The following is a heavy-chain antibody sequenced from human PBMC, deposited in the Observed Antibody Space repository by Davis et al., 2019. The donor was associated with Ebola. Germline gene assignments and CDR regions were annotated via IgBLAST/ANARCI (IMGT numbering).Heavy chain of an antibody. Sequence: GESLKIPCAAPEITFSNCVMHWVRQAPGKGLEWVALISYDVYNTFYADSVKGRFTISRDNSKSTLYLQMNSLRAEDTAVYYCARDRDYGGNSALGYWGQGTLVTVSS. CDR2: ISYDVYNT. CDR1: EITFSNCV. J-gene: IGHJ4*02. D-gene: IGHD4-23*01. CDR3: ARDRDYGGNSALGY. V-gene: IGHV3-30-3*01.